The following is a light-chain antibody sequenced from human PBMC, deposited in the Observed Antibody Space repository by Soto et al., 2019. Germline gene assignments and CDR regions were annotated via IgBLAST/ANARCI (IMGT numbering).Light chain of an antibody. J-gene: IGKJ2*01. CDR1: QSISSW. CDR3: QQANSFPYT. V-gene: IGKV1-12*01. Sequence: DIQMTQSPSTLSASVGDRVTITCRASQSISSWFAWYQQKPGKAPRLLIYASSSLQSGVPSRFSGSGSGTDFTLTISSLQPEDSATYFCQQANSFPYTFGQGTKVEIK. CDR2: ASS.